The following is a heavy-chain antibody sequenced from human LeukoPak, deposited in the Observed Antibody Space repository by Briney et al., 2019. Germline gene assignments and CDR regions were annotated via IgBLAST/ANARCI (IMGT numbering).Heavy chain of an antibody. Sequence: PSETLSLTCTVSGGSISSASYYWSWIRQPAGKGLEWIGHIYTSGSTNSNPSLKSRVTISVDTSKNQFSLKLSSVTAADTAVYYCASTEAGGVGAPVPFDYWGQGTLVTVSS. CDR1: GGSISSASYY. J-gene: IGHJ4*02. V-gene: IGHV4-61*09. D-gene: IGHD1-26*01. CDR2: IYTSGST. CDR3: ASTEAGGVGAPVPFDY.